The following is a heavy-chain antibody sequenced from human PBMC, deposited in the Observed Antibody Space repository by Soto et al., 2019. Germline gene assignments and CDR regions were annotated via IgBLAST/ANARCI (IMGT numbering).Heavy chain of an antibody. CDR3: ARSGYCSSTSCYTEYYYGMDV. J-gene: IGHJ6*02. CDR2: INPNSGGT. Sequence: ASVKVSCKASGYTFTGYYMHWARQAPGQGLEWMGWINPNSGGTNYAQKFQGRVTMTRDTSISTAYMELSRLRSDDTAVYYCARSGYCSSTSCYTEYYYGMDVWGQGTTVTVSS. D-gene: IGHD2-2*02. CDR1: GYTFTGYY. V-gene: IGHV1-2*02.